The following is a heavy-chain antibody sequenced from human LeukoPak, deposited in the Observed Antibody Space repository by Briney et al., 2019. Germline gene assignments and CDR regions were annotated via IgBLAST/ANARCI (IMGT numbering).Heavy chain of an antibody. V-gene: IGHV4-4*07. CDR2: IYTSGNA. Sequence: SETLSLTCTVSGASISTYYWSWIRQPAGEGLEWIGRIYTSGNANYNPSLKSRVTMSLDTSKTQFSLRLSSVTAADTAVYYCARVRFQGVTNGYSFDYWGQGTLVTVSS. J-gene: IGHJ4*02. D-gene: IGHD2-8*01. CDR1: GASISTYY. CDR3: ARVRFQGVTNGYSFDY.